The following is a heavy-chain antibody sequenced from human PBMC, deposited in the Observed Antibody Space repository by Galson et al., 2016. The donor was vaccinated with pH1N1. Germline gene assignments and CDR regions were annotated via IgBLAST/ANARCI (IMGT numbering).Heavy chain of an antibody. J-gene: IGHJ3*01. CDR2: ISGSGGYT. CDR3: ARDNLRGSGSPDASDF. D-gene: IGHD3-10*02. CDR1: GFTFSSYA. V-gene: IGHV3-23*01. Sequence: SLRLSCAASGFTFSSYAMSWVRQAPGKGLEWVSAISGSGGYTYFADSVKGRFTISRDNSKNTLYLQMNTLRAEDTAVYYCARDNLRGSGSPDASDFWGQGTMVTCSS.